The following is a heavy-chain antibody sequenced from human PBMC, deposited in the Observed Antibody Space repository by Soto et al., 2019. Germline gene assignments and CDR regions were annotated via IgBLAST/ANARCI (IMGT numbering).Heavy chain of an antibody. J-gene: IGHJ4*02. CDR3: ARDDSPTGDLPNDY. D-gene: IGHD7-27*01. CDR1: GFTFSSYA. CDR2: ISYDGSNK. V-gene: IGHV3-30*04. Sequence: GGSLRLSCAASGFTFSSYAMHWVRQAPGKGLEWVAVISYDGSNKYYADSEKGRFTISRDNSKNTLYLQMNSLRAEDTAVYYCARDDSPTGDLPNDYWGQGTLVTVSS.